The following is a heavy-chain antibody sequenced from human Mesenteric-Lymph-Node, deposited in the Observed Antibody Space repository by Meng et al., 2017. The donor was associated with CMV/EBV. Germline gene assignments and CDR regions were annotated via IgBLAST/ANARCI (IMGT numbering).Heavy chain of an antibody. V-gene: IGHV1-69*05. Sequence: SVKVSCKASGGTFSSYAISWVRQAPGQGLEWMGGIIPIFGTANYAQKFQGRVTITTDESTSTAYMELSSLRSEDTAVYYCARGKYSSSWSSWYYFDYWGQGTLVTVSS. D-gene: IGHD6-13*01. CDR3: ARGKYSSSWSSWYYFDY. CDR2: IIPIFGTA. CDR1: GGTFSSYA. J-gene: IGHJ4*02.